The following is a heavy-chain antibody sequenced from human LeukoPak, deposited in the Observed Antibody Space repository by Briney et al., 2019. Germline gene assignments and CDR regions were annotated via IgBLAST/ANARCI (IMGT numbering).Heavy chain of an antibody. D-gene: IGHD3-9*01. CDR3: AREKSYDILTGYPTPNWFDP. J-gene: IGHJ5*02. CDR2: INPNSGGT. CDR1: GYTFTGYY. V-gene: IGHV1-2*02. Sequence: ASVKVSCKASGYTFTGYYMHWVRQAPGQGLEWMGWINPNSGGTNYAQEFQGRVTMTRDTSISTAYMELSRLRSDDTAVYYCAREKSYDILTGYPTPNWFDPWGQGTLVTVSS.